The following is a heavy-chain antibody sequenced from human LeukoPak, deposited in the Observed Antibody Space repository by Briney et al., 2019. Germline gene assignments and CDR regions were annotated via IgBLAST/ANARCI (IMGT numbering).Heavy chain of an antibody. CDR2: IYASGST. CDR1: GGSISSGSYY. V-gene: IGHV4-61*02. J-gene: IGHJ4*02. CDR3: AGGTTVPNLF. D-gene: IGHD4-17*01. Sequence: SSQTLSLTCSVSGGSISSGSYYWSWIRQPAGKGLEWIGRIYASGSTNYNPSLKSRVTISVDTSKNQFSLKLSSVTAADTAVYYCAGGTTVPNLFWGQGTLVTVSS.